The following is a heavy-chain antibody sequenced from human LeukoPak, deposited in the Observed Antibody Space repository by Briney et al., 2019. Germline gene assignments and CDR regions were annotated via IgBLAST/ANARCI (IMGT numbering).Heavy chain of an antibody. J-gene: IGHJ3*02. CDR1: GFTFSSYA. CDR3: ARSTSQIKRGLDWWELRPEGSAFDI. CDR2: INGSGGST. V-gene: IGHV3-23*01. D-gene: IGHD1-26*01. Sequence: PGGSLRLSCAASGFTFSSYAMSWVRQAPGKGLEWVSAINGSGGSTYYADSVKGRFTISRDNAKNSLYLQMNSLRAEDTAVYYCARSTSQIKRGLDWWELRPEGSAFDIWGQGTMVTVSS.